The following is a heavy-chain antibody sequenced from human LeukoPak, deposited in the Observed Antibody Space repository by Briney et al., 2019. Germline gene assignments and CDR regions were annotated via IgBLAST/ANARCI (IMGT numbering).Heavy chain of an antibody. CDR1: GFTFSNFV. D-gene: IGHD3-10*01. CDR2: ISYDGSKK. Sequence: GGPLRLSCAASGFTFSNFVMHEVRQAPGKGLEWMAVISYDGSKKYHADYVKGRFTISRDNSKNTLYLQMYSLRAEDTAIYYCAKDIRPGRSPYYFDYWGQGTLVTVSS. CDR3: AKDIRPGRSPYYFDY. V-gene: IGHV3-30*18. J-gene: IGHJ4*02.